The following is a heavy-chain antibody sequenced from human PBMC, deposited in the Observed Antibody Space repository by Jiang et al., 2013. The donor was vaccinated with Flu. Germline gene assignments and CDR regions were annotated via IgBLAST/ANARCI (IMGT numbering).Heavy chain of an antibody. CDR3: ARHVSVEVGVRCSGGSCQYHFDYYGMDV. J-gene: IGHJ6*02. D-gene: IGHD2-15*01. CDR1: GDSVSSNSAA. Sequence: SLTCAISGDSVSSNSAAWSWIRQSPSRGLEWLGRTYYRSKWYNDYAVSVKSRITINPDTSKNQFSLQLNSVTPEDTAIYYCARHVSVEVGVRCSGGSCQYHFDYYGMDVWGQGTTVTVSS. V-gene: IGHV6-1*01. CDR2: TYYRSKWYN.